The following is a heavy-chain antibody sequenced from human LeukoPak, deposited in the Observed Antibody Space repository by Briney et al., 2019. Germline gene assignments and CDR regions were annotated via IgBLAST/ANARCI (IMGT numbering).Heavy chain of an antibody. V-gene: IGHV3-53*01. CDR2: IYSGGST. J-gene: IGHJ4*02. D-gene: IGHD6-19*01. Sequence: GGSLRLSCAASGFTVSSNYMSWVRQAPGKGLEWVSVIYSGGSTYYADSVKGRFTISRDNSKNTLYLQMNSLRAEDTAVYYCARDRSTYSSGWRGIDYWGQGTLVTVSS. CDR1: GFTVSSNY. CDR3: ARDRSTYSSGWRGIDY.